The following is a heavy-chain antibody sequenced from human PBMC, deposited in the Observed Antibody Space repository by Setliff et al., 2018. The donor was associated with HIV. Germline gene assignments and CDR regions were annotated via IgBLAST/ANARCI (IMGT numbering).Heavy chain of an antibody. CDR3: ATWGGSPDGYFYYCMDV. J-gene: IGHJ6*03. CDR1: GYTFTGYY. Sequence: GASVKVSCKASGYTFTGYYIHWVRRAPGQGLEWMGRINPSSGGTNYAPKFQGRVTMTRDKSISTAYMELSRLRSDDTAVYYCATWGGSPDGYFYYCMDVWGKGTTVTVSS. CDR2: INPSSGGT. V-gene: IGHV1-2*06. D-gene: IGHD1-26*01.